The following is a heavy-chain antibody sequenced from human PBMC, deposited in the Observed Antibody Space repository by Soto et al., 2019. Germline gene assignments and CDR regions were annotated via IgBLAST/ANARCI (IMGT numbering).Heavy chain of an antibody. CDR2: VYYSGSS. Sequence: PSETLSLTCTVSGDSISGGASCWSGIRQPPGKGLEWIANVYYSGSSYYNPSLKSRLTISVDTTKNQFSLQLKSMTAADTAVYYCAKLSCTSSTCYFPGWFDPWGQGTLVTVSS. V-gene: IGHV4-31*03. CDR3: AKLSCTSSTCYFPGWFDP. CDR1: GDSISGGASC. D-gene: IGHD2-2*01. J-gene: IGHJ5*02.